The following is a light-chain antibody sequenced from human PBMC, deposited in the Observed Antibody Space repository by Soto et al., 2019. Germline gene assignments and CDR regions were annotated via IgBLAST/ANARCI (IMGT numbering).Light chain of an antibody. Sequence: DTQMNQSPSSLPASVGDSIAIPSRASQSISSYLNWYQQKPGKAPKLLISAASSLQSGVPSRFSGSGSGTEFTLTISSLQPDDFTTYYCQHYNSYSEAFGQGTKVDIK. CDR1: QSISSY. J-gene: IGKJ1*01. CDR3: QHYNSYSEA. V-gene: IGKV1-39*01. CDR2: AAS.